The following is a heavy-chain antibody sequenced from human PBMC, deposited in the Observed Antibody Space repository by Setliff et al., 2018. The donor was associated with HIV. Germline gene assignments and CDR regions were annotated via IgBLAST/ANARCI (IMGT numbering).Heavy chain of an antibody. V-gene: IGHV4-31*03. CDR1: GDSLSSDYYY. CDR3: ARDKVYYYMDV. CDR2: IYYSGST. J-gene: IGHJ6*03. Sequence: SETLSLTCTVSGDSLSSDYYYWTWIRQHPEKGLEWIGYIYYSGSTLYNPSLRSRLSMSVDTSKNQFSLELSSVTAADTAVYYCARDKVYYYMDVWGKGITVTVFS.